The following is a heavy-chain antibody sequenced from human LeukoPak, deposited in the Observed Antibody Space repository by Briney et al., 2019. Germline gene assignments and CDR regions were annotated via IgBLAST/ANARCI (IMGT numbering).Heavy chain of an antibody. J-gene: IGHJ4*02. CDR2: IRSKPYGGTT. V-gene: IGHV3-49*04. D-gene: IGHD1-26*01. CDR3: AGDRRSGNYFGY. CDR1: GFTFGDYA. Sequence: GGSLRLSCTASGFTFGDYAMTWVRQAPGKGLEGVGFIRSKPYGGTTEYAASVKGRFTISRDDSKSIAYLQMNSLNTEDRAVDYCAGDRRSGNYFGYWGQGTLVTVSS.